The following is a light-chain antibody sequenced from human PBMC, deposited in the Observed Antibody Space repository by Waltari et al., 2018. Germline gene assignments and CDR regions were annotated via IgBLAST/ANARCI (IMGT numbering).Light chain of an antibody. Sequence: DIQLTQSPSFLSASVRDRVTITCRASQGISTYLAWYQQKPGKAPKLLIYAASTLQSDIPSRFSGSGSGTEFTLTISSLQPEDFATYYCLHLNNFPLSFGGGTKVDIK. CDR1: QGISTY. CDR3: LHLNNFPLS. J-gene: IGKJ4*01. V-gene: IGKV1-9*01. CDR2: AAS.